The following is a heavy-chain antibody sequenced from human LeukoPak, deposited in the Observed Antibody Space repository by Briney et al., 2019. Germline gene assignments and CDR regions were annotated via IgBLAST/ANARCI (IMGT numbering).Heavy chain of an antibody. J-gene: IGHJ4*02. D-gene: IGHD4-17*01. Sequence: SETLSLTCTVSGGSFGSYYWGWIRQPPGKGLEWIGYIYHSGSTNYNPSLKSRVTISVDTSKNQFSLKLTSMTAADTAIYYCARGTVTMDNWGQGTLVTVSS. V-gene: IGHV4-59*01. CDR1: GGSFGSYY. CDR3: ARGTVTMDN. CDR2: IYHSGST.